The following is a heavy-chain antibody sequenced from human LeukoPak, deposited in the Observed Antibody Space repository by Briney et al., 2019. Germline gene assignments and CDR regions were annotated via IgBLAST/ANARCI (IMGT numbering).Heavy chain of an antibody. V-gene: IGHV3-23*01. CDR2: ISGSGGST. CDR3: AKDRGMAYCSSTSCYGPNYFDY. D-gene: IGHD2-2*01. CDR1: GFPFSSYA. J-gene: IGHJ4*02. Sequence: GSLRLSCAASGFPFSSYAMSWVRQAPGKGLGWVSAISGSGGSTYYADSVKGRFTISRDNSKHTLDLQMNSLRAEDTAVYYCAKDRGMAYCSSTSCYGPNYFDYWGQGTLVTVSS.